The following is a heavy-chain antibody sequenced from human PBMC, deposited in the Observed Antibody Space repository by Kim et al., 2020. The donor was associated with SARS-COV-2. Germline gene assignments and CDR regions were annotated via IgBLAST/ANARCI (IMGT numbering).Heavy chain of an antibody. CDR3: ARAGIAAGWFDP. J-gene: IGHJ5*02. Sequence: SETLSLTCTVSGGSISSSSYYWGWIRQPPGKGLEWIGSIYYSGSTYYNPSLKSRVTISVDTSKNQFSLKLSSVTAADTAVYYCARAGIAAGWFDPWGQGTLVTVSS. CDR1: GGSISSSSYY. D-gene: IGHD6-13*01. CDR2: IYYSGST. V-gene: IGHV4-39*01.